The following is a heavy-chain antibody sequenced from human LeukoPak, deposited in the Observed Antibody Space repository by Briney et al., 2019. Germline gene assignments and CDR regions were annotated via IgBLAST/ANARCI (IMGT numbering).Heavy chain of an antibody. D-gene: IGHD6-13*01. Sequence: PGGSLRLSCAASGFTFSSYNVHWVRQAPGKGLEWVAVISYDGSNKYHADSVKGRFTISRDNSKSTLYLRMNSLRPEDTAVYYCARGSNFDYWGQGTLVTVSS. J-gene: IGHJ4*02. CDR1: GFTFSSYN. CDR2: ISYDGSNK. CDR3: ARGSNFDY. V-gene: IGHV3-30*03.